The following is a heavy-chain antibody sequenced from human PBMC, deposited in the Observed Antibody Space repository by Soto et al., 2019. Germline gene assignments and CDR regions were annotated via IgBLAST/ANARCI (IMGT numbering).Heavy chain of an antibody. Sequence: GGSLRLSCAASGFTFSSYAMSWVRQAPGKGLEWVSAISGSGGSTYYADSVKGRLTTSRDNSKNTLYLQMNSLRAEDTAVYYCAKVKGGVRFLEWLSPNWFDPWGQGTLVTVSS. D-gene: IGHD3-3*01. CDR3: AKVKGGVRFLEWLSPNWFDP. V-gene: IGHV3-23*01. CDR1: GFTFSSYA. CDR2: ISGSGGST. J-gene: IGHJ5*02.